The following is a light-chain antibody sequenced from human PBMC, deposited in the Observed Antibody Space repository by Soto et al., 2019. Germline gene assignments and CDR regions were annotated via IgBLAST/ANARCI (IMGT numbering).Light chain of an antibody. CDR1: QGMSTY. J-gene: IGKJ1*01. V-gene: IGKV1-27*01. CDR2: GAS. CDR3: QKYNSAPWT. Sequence: DIQMTQSPSSLSASVGDRVTITCRASQGMSTYLAWYQQKPGKVPYLLIYGASTLQSGVPSRFSGSGSGTDFSLTISSLQPEDVATYYCQKYNSAPWTFGQGTKLEIK.